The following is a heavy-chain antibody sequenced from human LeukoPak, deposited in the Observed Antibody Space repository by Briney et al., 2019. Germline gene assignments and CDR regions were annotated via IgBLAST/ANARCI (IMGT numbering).Heavy chain of an antibody. CDR1: GFTFSTYS. CDR2: ISSGSSYI. D-gene: IGHD3-3*01. CDR3: ARETPGGEWLLFDY. J-gene: IGHJ4*02. V-gene: IGHV3-21*01. Sequence: PGGSLRLSCAASGFTFSTYSMNWVRQAPGKGLEWVSSISSGSSYIYYADSVKGRLTISRDNAKNSLYLQMNSLRAEDTAVYYCARETPGGEWLLFDYWGQGTLVTVSS.